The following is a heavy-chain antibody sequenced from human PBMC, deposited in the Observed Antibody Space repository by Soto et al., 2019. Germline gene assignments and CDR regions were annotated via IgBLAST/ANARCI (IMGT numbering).Heavy chain of an antibody. CDR2: ISAYNGNT. CDR1: GYTFTNYG. J-gene: IGHJ4*02. Sequence: GASVKVSCKASGYTFTNYGISWVRQAPGQGLERMGWISAYNGNTNYAQKLQGRVTMTTDTSTSTAYMELRSLRSDDTAMYYCARDREYYDFWSGPLGYWGQGTLVTVSS. V-gene: IGHV1-18*01. CDR3: ARDREYYDFWSGPLGY. D-gene: IGHD3-3*01.